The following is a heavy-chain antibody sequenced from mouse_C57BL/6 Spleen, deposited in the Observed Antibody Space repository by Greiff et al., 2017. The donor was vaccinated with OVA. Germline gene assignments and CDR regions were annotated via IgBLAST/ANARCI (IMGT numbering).Heavy chain of an antibody. V-gene: IGHV1-15*01. Sequence: QVQLQQSGAELVRPGASVTLSCKASGYTFTDYEMHWVKQTPVHGLEWIGAIDPETGGTAYNQKFKGKAILTADKSSSTAYMELRSLTSEDSAVYYCTRITTVVATGAMDYWGQGTSVTVSS. J-gene: IGHJ4*01. CDR2: IDPETGGT. D-gene: IGHD1-1*01. CDR3: TRITTVVATGAMDY. CDR1: GYTFTDYE.